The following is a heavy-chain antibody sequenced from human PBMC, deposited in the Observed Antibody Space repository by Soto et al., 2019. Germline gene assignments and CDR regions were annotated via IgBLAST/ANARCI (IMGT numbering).Heavy chain of an antibody. CDR2: IWNDGASR. CDR1: GFTFSNYG. D-gene: IGHD5-12*01. CDR3: ARPDIVAAIGGALDC. J-gene: IGHJ4*02. V-gene: IGHV3-33*01. Sequence: QVQLVESGGGVVQPGRSLRLSCEASGFTFSNYGMHWVRQAPGKGLEWVAVIWNDGASRYFADSVKGRFTISRDNSKNTVFLHMNNLRAEDTAVYYCARPDIVAAIGGALDCWGQGTLVTVSS.